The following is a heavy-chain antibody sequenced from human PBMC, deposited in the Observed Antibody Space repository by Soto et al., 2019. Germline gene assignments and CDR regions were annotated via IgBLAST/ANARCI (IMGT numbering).Heavy chain of an antibody. V-gene: IGHV3-33*01. CDR2: IWYDGSDQ. Sequence: GGALRLSCAASVFTFRNHGMHWVRQAPGKGLEWVAVIWYDGSDQKYPDSVKGRFTISRDNSKNMLYLQMNNLRAEDTAVYYCARDLASRRLDYWGQGTQVTSPQ. CDR3: ARDLASRRLDY. J-gene: IGHJ4*02. CDR1: VFTFRNHG. D-gene: IGHD6-6*01.